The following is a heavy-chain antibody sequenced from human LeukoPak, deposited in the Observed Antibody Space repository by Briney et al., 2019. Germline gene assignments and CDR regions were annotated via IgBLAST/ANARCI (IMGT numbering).Heavy chain of an antibody. Sequence: SQTLSLTCTVSGGSISSSSYYWSWIRQPAGKGLEWIGRIYTSGSTNYNPSLKSRVTISVDTSKNQFSLKLSSVTAADTAVYYCARGYSYGSVYFDYWGQGTLVTVSS. D-gene: IGHD5-18*01. V-gene: IGHV4-61*02. J-gene: IGHJ4*02. CDR1: GGSISSSSYY. CDR3: ARGYSYGSVYFDY. CDR2: IYTSGST.